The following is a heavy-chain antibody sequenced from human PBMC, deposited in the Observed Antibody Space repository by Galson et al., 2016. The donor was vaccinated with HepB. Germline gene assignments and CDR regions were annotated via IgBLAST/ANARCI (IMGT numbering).Heavy chain of an antibody. Sequence: LRLSCAASGFTFSASAMHWVRQASGKGLEWLGRIRTAPNNYATVYAASVKGRFTISRDDSKNTAYLEMNSLKTEDTAVYYCTRRVMTLGRGLILNWFDPWGPATPVTVAS. CDR3: TRRVMTLGRGLILNWFDP. V-gene: IGHV3-73*01. D-gene: IGHD3-10*01. CDR2: IRTAPNNYAT. J-gene: IGHJ5*02. CDR1: GFTFSASA.